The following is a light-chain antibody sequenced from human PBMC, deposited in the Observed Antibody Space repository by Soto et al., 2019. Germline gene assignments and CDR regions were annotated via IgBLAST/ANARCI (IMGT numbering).Light chain of an antibody. CDR2: INN. Sequence: QSVLTQPPSASGTPGQRVTSSCSGISSNIGSNTVNWYQQLPGTAPKLRIYINNQRPSGVPDRFSGSTSGTSASLAISGLQSEDEADYYCAAWDDSLNGPVFGGGTKLTVL. V-gene: IGLV1-44*01. CDR3: AAWDDSLNGPV. CDR1: SSNIGSNT. J-gene: IGLJ2*01.